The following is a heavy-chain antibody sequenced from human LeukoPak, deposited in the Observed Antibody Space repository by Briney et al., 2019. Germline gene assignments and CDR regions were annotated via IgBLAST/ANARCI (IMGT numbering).Heavy chain of an antibody. CDR3: ARQLGNYYRAFDF. CDR2: INPASAGA. CDR1: GYTFTNYY. Sequence: GASVTVSCKPSGYTFTNYYIHWVRQAPGQGPEWVGWINPASAGAAFAPKFQGRVSMTWDSSITTAFMDLTSLRSNDTAIYYCARQLGNYYRAFDFWGQGTLVTVFS. V-gene: IGHV1-2*02. D-gene: IGHD1-26*01. J-gene: IGHJ4*02.